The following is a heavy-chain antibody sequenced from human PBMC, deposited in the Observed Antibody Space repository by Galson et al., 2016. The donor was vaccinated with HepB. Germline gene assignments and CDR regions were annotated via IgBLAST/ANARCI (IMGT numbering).Heavy chain of an antibody. CDR3: ARLDDSRGYSYFDY. CDR2: ISGSGGYT. J-gene: IGHJ4*02. V-gene: IGHV3-23*01. Sequence: SLRLSCAASGFTFSSYALSWVRQAPGRGLEWVSSISGSGGYTLNAHAAMGPFTISRDNSKNTLHLQVNSLRAEDPAVYYCARLDDSRGYSYFDYWGQGTLVTVSS. CDR1: GFTFSSYA. D-gene: IGHD3-22*01.